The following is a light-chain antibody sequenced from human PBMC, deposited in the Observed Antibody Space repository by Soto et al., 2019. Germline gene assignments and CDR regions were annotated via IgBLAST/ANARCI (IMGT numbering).Light chain of an antibody. CDR1: SSDVGGYNY. V-gene: IGLV2-14*01. CDR2: EVS. Sequence: QSALAQPASVSGSPGQSITISCTGTSSDVGGYNYVSWYQQHPGKAPKLMIYEVSNRPSGVSNRSSGSKSGNTASLTISGLQAEDEAAYYCSSYTSSTFYVSGNGTKVTVL. CDR3: SSYTSSTFYV. J-gene: IGLJ1*01.